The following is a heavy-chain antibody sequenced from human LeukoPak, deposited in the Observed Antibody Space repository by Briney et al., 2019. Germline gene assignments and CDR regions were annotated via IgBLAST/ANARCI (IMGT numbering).Heavy chain of an antibody. CDR3: ARTFVVYCSGGSCSSASHFDY. Sequence: GASVKVSCKASGYTFTGYYMHWVRQAPGRGLEWMGWINPNSGDTNYAQKFQGRVTMTRDTSIGTAYMELSRLRSDDTAVYYCARTFVVYCSGGSCSSASHFDYWGQGTLVTVSS. V-gene: IGHV1-2*02. CDR1: GYTFTGYY. CDR2: INPNSGDT. D-gene: IGHD2-15*01. J-gene: IGHJ4*02.